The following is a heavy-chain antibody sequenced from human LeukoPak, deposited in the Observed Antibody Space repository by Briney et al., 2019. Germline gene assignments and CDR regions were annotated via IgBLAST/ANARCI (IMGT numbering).Heavy chain of an antibody. CDR2: ISGDGSVT. V-gene: IGHV3-74*01. J-gene: IGHJ4*02. CDR1: GFTLRNYW. Sequence: GRSLRLSCTGSGFTLRNYWMHWVRQVSGKRLVWVSRISGDGSVTNYADSVKGRFTISRDNAKNTLYLQMNSLRAEDTAVYYCARGSTLTTLVYWGQGTLVTVSS. D-gene: IGHD4-11*01. CDR3: ARGSTLTTLVY.